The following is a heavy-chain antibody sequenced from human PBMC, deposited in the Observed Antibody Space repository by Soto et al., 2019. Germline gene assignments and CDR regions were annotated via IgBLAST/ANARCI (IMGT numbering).Heavy chain of an antibody. J-gene: IGHJ3*02. V-gene: IGHV4-59*12. CDR1: GGSISSYY. Sequence: SETLSLTCTVSGGSISSYYWSWIRQPPGKGLEWIGYIYYSGSTNYNPSLKSRVTISVDTSKNQFSLKLSSVTAADTAVYYCARDNFYGQPLWPEAFDIWGQGTMVTVSS. CDR3: ARDNFYGQPLWPEAFDI. D-gene: IGHD3-16*01. CDR2: IYYSGST.